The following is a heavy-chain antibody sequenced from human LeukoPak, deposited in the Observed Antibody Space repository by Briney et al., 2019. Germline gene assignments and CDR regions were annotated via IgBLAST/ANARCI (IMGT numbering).Heavy chain of an antibody. Sequence: SETLSLTCTVSGGSISSYYWSWIRQPPGKGLEWIGYIYYSGSTNYNPSLKSRVTISVDTSKNQFSLKLSSVTAADTAVYYCARDLLADDMDVWGKGTTVTVSS. CDR2: IYYSGST. CDR1: GGSISSYY. CDR3: ARDLLADDMDV. J-gene: IGHJ6*03. V-gene: IGHV4-59*12.